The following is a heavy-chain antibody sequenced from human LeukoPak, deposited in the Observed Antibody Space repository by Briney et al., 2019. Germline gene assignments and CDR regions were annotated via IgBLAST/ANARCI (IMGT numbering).Heavy chain of an antibody. Sequence: GGSLRLSCAASGFTFSSYAMSWVRQAPGKGLEWVSVISGSGGSTNYADSVKGRFTISRDNSKNTLYLQMNSLRAEDTAVYYCARVPANSGWYWFDSWGQGTLVTVSS. J-gene: IGHJ5*01. CDR2: ISGSGGST. V-gene: IGHV3-23*01. D-gene: IGHD6-19*01. CDR3: ARVPANSGWYWFDS. CDR1: GFTFSSYA.